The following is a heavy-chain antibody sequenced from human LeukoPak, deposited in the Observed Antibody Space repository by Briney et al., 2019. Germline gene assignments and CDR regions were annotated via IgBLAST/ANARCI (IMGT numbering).Heavy chain of an antibody. Sequence: ASVKVSCKVSGYTLTELSMHRVRQGPGKGLEWMGGFDPEDGETIYAQKFQGRVTMTEDTSTDTAYMELSSLRSEDTAVYYCAIEILRVARGTAFDIWGQGTMVTVSS. J-gene: IGHJ3*02. CDR1: GYTLTELS. CDR3: AIEILRVARGTAFDI. CDR2: FDPEDGET. V-gene: IGHV1-24*01. D-gene: IGHD1-1*01.